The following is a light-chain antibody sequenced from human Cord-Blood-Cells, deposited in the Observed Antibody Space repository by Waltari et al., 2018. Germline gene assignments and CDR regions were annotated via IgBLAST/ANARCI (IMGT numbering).Light chain of an antibody. CDR2: DVS. CDR1: SSDVGGYNY. V-gene: IGLV2-14*01. Sequence: QSALTQPASVSGSPGQSITISCTGTSSDVGGYNYVSWYQQHPGKAPKPMIYDVSNRPSGVSNRFSGSKSGNTASLTISGLQAEDEADYYCISYTSSSTPVVFGGGTKLTVL. CDR3: ISYTSSSTPVV. J-gene: IGLJ2*01.